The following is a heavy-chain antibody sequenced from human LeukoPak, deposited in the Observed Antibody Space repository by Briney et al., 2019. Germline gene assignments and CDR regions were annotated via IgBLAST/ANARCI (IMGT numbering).Heavy chain of an antibody. D-gene: IGHD4-23*01. CDR3: AKKARLRWFDY. J-gene: IGHJ4*02. CDR2: ISGSGSST. V-gene: IGHV3-23*01. Sequence: GGSLRLSCGASGFTFRSYAMSWVRQAPGKGLEWVSVISGSGSSTYYADSVKGRFTISRDNSKNTLYLQMNSLRAEDTAVYYCAKKARLRWFDYWGQGTLVTVSS. CDR1: GFTFRSYA.